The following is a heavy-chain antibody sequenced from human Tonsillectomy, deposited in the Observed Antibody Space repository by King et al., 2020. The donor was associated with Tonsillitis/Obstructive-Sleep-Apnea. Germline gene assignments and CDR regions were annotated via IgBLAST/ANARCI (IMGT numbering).Heavy chain of an antibody. CDR3: VISESDSSWYSDAFDI. CDR1: GFTFDDYA. J-gene: IGHJ3*02. CDR2: ISWNSGSI. D-gene: IGHD6-13*01. V-gene: IGHV3-9*01. Sequence: VQLVESGGGLVQPGRSLRLSCAASGFTFDDYAMHWVRQAPGKGLEWVSGISWNSGSIGYADSVKGRFTISRDNAKNSLYLQMNSLRAEDTALYYCVISESDSSWYSDAFDIWGQGTMVTVSS.